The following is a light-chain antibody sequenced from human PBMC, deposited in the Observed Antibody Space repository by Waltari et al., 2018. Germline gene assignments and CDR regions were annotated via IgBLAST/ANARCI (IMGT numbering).Light chain of an antibody. V-gene: IGKV3-15*01. CDR1: QSVSND. J-gene: IGKJ2*01. CDR3: QQYNKWPLYT. Sequence: EIVMTQSPATLSVSPGAGATLPCRASQSVSNDLAWYQQKPDQAPRLLIYGASNRATDIPARFSGSGSGTDFTLTISSIQSEDFAVYYCQQYNKWPLYTFGQGTKLEIK. CDR2: GAS.